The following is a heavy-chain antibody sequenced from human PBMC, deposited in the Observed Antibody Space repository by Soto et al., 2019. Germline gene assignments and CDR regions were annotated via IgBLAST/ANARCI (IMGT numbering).Heavy chain of an antibody. J-gene: IGHJ3*02. CDR1: GFTFSNAW. D-gene: IGHD3-10*01. V-gene: IGHV3-15*01. Sequence: EVQLVESGGGLVKPGGSLRLSCAASGFTFSNAWMSWVRQAPGKGLEWVGRIKSKTDGGTTDYAAPVKGRFTISRDDSKNTLYLQMNSLKTEDTAVYYCTTVPGSLLWFGELLGAFDIWGQGTMVTVSS. CDR2: IKSKTDGGTT. CDR3: TTVPGSLLWFGELLGAFDI.